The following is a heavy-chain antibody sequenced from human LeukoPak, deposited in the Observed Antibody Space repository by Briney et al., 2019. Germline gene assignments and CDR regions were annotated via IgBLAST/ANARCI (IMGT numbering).Heavy chain of an antibody. V-gene: IGHV3-7*01. D-gene: IGHD5-24*01. J-gene: IGHJ4*02. Sequence: GGSLRLSCAASGFTFTDYYMSWIRQAPGKGLEWVANIKQDGSAQYYVGSVEGRFTISRDNAKNSLYLQMNSLRAEDTAVYYCARNRGWLQFDSWGRGTLVTVSS. CDR2: IKQDGSAQ. CDR3: ARNRGWLQFDS. CDR1: GFTFTDYY.